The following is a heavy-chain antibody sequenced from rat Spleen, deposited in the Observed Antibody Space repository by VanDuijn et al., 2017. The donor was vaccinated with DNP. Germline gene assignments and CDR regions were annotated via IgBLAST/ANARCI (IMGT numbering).Heavy chain of an antibody. CDR3: ARHVLPLRVWDY. D-gene: IGHD4-1*01. CDR2: IIGSGSIT. J-gene: IGHJ2*01. Sequence: EVQLVESGGDLVQPGRSLKLSCVASGFTFNNYWMAWIRQVPGQGLEWISSIIGSGSITYYPESVKGRFTISRDNAENTLYLQMNSLRSEDTATYYCARHVLPLRVWDYWGQGVMVTVSS. CDR1: GFTFNNYW. V-gene: IGHV5-31*01.